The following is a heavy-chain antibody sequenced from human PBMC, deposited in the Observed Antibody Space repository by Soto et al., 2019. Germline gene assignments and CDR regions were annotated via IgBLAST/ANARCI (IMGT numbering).Heavy chain of an antibody. Sequence: SETLSLTCAVSGGSISSGGYSWSWIRQPPGKGLEWVGGIYHVGIPYYNPSLKSRVTISVDTSKNQFSLKLSSVTAADTAVYYCSRQAKYYYGSGSYHWGQGTLVTVSS. V-gene: IGHV4-30-2*03. CDR3: SRQAKYYYGSGSYH. CDR1: GGSISSGGYS. CDR2: IYHVGIP. D-gene: IGHD3-10*01. J-gene: IGHJ4*02.